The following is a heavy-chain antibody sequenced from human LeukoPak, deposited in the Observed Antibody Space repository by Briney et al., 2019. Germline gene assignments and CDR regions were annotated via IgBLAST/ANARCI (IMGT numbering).Heavy chain of an antibody. V-gene: IGHV4-59*01. CDR1: GFTFSSYE. J-gene: IGHJ4*02. Sequence: NHWGSLRLSCAASGFTFSSYEMNWVRQAPGKGLEWIGYIYYSGSTNYNPSLKSRVTISVDTSKNQFSLKLSSVTAADTAVYYCASGSGDWGQGTLVTVSS. CDR3: ASGSGD. CDR2: IYYSGST.